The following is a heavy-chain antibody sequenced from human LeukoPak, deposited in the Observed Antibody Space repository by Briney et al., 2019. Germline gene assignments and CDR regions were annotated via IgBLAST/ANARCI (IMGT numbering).Heavy chain of an antibody. V-gene: IGHV4-39*01. J-gene: IGHJ4*02. CDR1: GDSVSSSRYY. D-gene: IGHD3-3*01. Sequence: SETLSLTCIVSGDSVSSSRYYWGWIRQPPGGGLEWIGSIYYSGTTFYNPSLKSRVTISVDTSKNQFSVKLTSVTAADTAVYFCARQDYDFWSGYYDYWGQGTLVTVSS. CDR2: IYYSGTT. CDR3: ARQDYDFWSGYYDY.